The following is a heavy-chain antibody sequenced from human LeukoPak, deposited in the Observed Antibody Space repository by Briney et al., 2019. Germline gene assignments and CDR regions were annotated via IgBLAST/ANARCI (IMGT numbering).Heavy chain of an antibody. CDR3: ARDGSIAVAGTAFFDY. Sequence: ASVKVSCKASGYTFTSYGISWVRQAPGQGLEWMGWISAYNGNTNYAQKLQGRVTMTTDTSTSTAYMELRSLRSDDTAVYYCARDGSIAVAGTAFFDYWGQGTLVTVSS. CDR2: ISAYNGNT. V-gene: IGHV1-18*01. CDR1: GYTFTSYG. D-gene: IGHD6-19*01. J-gene: IGHJ4*02.